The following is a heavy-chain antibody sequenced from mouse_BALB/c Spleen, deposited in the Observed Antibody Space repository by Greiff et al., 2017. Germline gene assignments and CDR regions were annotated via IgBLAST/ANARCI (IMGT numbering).Heavy chain of an antibody. CDR1: GDSITSGY. D-gene: IGHD3-3*01. CDR3: ARYRGTGGGYFDV. V-gene: IGHV3-8*02. J-gene: IGHJ1*01. Sequence: EVKLEESGPSLVKPSQTLSLTCSVTGDSITSGYWNWIRKFPGNKLEYMGYISYSGSTYYNPSLKSRISITRDTSKNQYYLQLNSVTTEDTATYYCARYRGTGGGYFDVWGAGTTVTVSS. CDR2: ISYSGST.